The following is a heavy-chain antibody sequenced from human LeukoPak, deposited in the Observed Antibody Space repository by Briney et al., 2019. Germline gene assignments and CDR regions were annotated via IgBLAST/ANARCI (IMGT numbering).Heavy chain of an antibody. CDR2: IYYSGST. V-gene: IGHV4-59*01. D-gene: IGHD6-19*01. J-gene: IGHJ4*02. CDR1: GGSISNYY. Sequence: SETLFLTCTVSGGSISNYYWSWIRQPPGKELEWIGYIYYSGSTNYNPSLKSRVTISVDTSKNQFSLKLSSVTAADTAAYYCARRGSGWYYFDYWGQGTLVTVSS. CDR3: ARRGSGWYYFDY.